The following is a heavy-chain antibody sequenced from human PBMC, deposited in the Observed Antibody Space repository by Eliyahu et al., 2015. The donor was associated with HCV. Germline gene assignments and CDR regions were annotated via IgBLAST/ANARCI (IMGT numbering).Heavy chain of an antibody. CDR3: ATGYGDYPFDY. Sequence: QVQLVESGGGVVQPGXSLRLSCAXXGXTFSSYAMHWXRQXPGKGLEWVAVISYDGSNKYYADSVKGRFTISRDNSKNTLYLQMNSLRAEDTAVYYCATGYGDYPFDYWGQGTLVTVSS. CDR1: GXTFSSYA. D-gene: IGHD4-17*01. CDR2: ISYDGSNK. V-gene: IGHV3-30-3*01. J-gene: IGHJ4*02.